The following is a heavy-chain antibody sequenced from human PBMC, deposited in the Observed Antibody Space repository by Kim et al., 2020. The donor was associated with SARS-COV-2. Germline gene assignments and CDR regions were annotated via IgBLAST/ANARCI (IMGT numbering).Heavy chain of an antibody. CDR2: MSGTGAIT. CDR1: GFTFRTYA. Sequence: GGSLRLSCVAPGFTFRTYAMTWVRQAPGKGLEWVSTMSGTGAITSYADSVKGRFTISRDNSNNTLYLQMNSLRVDDTARYYCARDSRVLDWGQGTLVTVSS. CDR3: ARDSRVLD. J-gene: IGHJ4*02. V-gene: IGHV3-23*01. D-gene: IGHD2-8*01.